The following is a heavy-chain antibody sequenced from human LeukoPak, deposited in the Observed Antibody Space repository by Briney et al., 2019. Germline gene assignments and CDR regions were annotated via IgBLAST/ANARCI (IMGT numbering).Heavy chain of an antibody. CDR2: INPNSGGT. Sequence: GASVKVSCKASGYTFTGYYMHWVRQAPGQGLEWMGWINPNSGGTNCAQKFQGRVTMTRDTSISTAYMELSRLRSDDTAVYYCARDGGQLTGDLVGSTNFDYWGQGTLVTVSS. CDR3: ARDGGQLTGDLVGSTNFDY. J-gene: IGHJ4*02. D-gene: IGHD7-27*01. V-gene: IGHV1-2*02. CDR1: GYTFTGYY.